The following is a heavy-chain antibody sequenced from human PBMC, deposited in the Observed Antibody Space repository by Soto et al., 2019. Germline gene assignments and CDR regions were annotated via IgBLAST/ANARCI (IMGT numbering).Heavy chain of an antibody. CDR1: GGTFSSYA. V-gene: IGHV1-69*06. CDR2: IIPIFGTA. J-gene: IGHJ4*02. Sequence: SVKVSCKASGGTFSSYAISWVRQAPGQGLEWMGGIIPIFGTANYAQKFQGRVTITADKSTSTAYMELSSLRSEDTAVYYCAREGPYGMYSSGTPYYFDYWGQGTLVTVSS. CDR3: AREGPYGMYSSGTPYYFDY. D-gene: IGHD6-19*01.